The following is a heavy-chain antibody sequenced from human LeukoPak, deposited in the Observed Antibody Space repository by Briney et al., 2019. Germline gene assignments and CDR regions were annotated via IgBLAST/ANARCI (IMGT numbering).Heavy chain of an antibody. CDR3: ARARVALESLDI. CDR2: ITPRNVYI. CDR1: GFTFSSYD. V-gene: IGHV3-21*01. J-gene: IGHJ3*02. D-gene: IGHD1-1*01. Sequence: GGSLRLSCTASGFTFSSYDMNWVRQAPGKGLEWVSSITPRNVYIYYAASVKGRFTISRDNAKNSLYLQMNSLRAEDTAVYYCARARVALESLDIWGQGTMVTVSS.